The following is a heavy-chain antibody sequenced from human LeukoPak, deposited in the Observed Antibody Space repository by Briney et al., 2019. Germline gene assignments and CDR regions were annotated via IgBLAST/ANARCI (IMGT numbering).Heavy chain of an antibody. CDR2: ISYDGSNK. Sequence: GGSLRLSCAASGFTFSSYGMHWVRQAPGKGLEWVAVISYDGSNKYYADSVKGRFTISRDNSKNTLYLQMNSLRAEDTAVYYCARTVAAWYFDYWGQGTLVTVSS. V-gene: IGHV3-30*03. J-gene: IGHJ4*02. CDR1: GFTFSSYG. D-gene: IGHD6-19*01. CDR3: ARTVAAWYFDY.